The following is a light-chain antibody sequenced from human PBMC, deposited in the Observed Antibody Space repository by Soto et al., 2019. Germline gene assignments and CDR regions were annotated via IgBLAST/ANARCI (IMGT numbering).Light chain of an antibody. V-gene: IGLV2-23*02. J-gene: IGLJ3*02. CDR2: EVS. CDR1: SSDVGSYNL. Sequence: QSALTQPASVSGSPGQSITISCTGTSSDVGSYNLVSWYQQHPGKAPKLMIYEVSKRPSGVSNRFSGSKSGNTASLTISGRQAEDEAEYYCCSYAGSSTLGVFGGGTKVTVL. CDR3: CSYAGSSTLGV.